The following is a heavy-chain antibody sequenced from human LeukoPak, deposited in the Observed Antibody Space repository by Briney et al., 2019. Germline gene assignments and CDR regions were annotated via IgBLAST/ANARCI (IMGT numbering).Heavy chain of an antibody. V-gene: IGHV1-69-2*01. J-gene: IGHJ4*02. Sequence: GASVKVSCKVSGYTFTDYYMHWVQQAPGKGLEWMGLVDPEDGETIYAEKFQGRVTITADTSTDTAYMELRSLRSDDTAVYYCARLYSSSDLDYWGQGTLVTVSS. D-gene: IGHD6-6*01. CDR3: ARLYSSSDLDY. CDR1: GYTFTDYY. CDR2: VDPEDGET.